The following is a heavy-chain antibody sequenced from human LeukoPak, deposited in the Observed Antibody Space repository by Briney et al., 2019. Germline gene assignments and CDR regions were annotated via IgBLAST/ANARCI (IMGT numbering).Heavy chain of an antibody. Sequence: GGSLRLSCAASGFSFTNNWMHWVRQAPGKGLVWVSRINTVGSRTTYADSVKGRFTICRDNAKKTLYLQMSSLRAEDTAVYYCASTYGSGSYYPFDYWGQGTLVTVSS. CDR2: INTVGSRT. CDR3: ASTYGSGSYYPFDY. CDR1: GFSFTNNW. J-gene: IGHJ4*02. V-gene: IGHV3-74*03. D-gene: IGHD3-10*01.